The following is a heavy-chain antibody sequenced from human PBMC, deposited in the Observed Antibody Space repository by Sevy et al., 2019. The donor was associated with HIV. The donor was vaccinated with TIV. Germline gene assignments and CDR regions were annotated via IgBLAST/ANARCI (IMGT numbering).Heavy chain of an antibody. J-gene: IGHJ4*02. CDR3: ARGRAVVVAAPRRYYFDY. D-gene: IGHD2-15*01. CDR1: GYTFTSYD. V-gene: IGHV1-8*01. CDR2: MYPNSGNT. Sequence: ASVKVSCKASGYTFTSYDINWVRQATGQGLEWMGWMYPNSGNTGYAQKFQGRVTMTRNTSISTAYMELSSLRSEDTAVYYCARGRAVVVAAPRRYYFDYWGQGTLVTVSS.